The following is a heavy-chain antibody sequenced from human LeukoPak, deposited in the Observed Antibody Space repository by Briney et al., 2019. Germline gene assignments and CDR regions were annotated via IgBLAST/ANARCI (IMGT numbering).Heavy chain of an antibody. Sequence: GGSLRLSCAASGFTFSSYGMHWVRQAPGKGLEWVAVIWYDGSNKYYADSVKGRFTISRDNSKNTLYLQMNSLRAEDTAVYYCARDPLDYGDYMYDYGMDVWGQGTTVTVFS. CDR1: GFTFSSYG. V-gene: IGHV3-33*01. J-gene: IGHJ6*02. CDR2: IWYDGSNK. D-gene: IGHD4-17*01. CDR3: ARDPLDYGDYMYDYGMDV.